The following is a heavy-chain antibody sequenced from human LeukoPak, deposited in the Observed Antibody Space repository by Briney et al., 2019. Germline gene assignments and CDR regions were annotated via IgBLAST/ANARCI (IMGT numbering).Heavy chain of an antibody. V-gene: IGHV1-2*02. CDR3: ARGPSTYYGSGSYANPYFDY. D-gene: IGHD3-10*01. J-gene: IGHJ4*02. CDR2: INPNSGGT. CDR1: GYTFTDYY. Sequence: ASVKVSCKASGYTFTDYYIQWMRQAPGQGLEWMGWINPNSGGTNYAQKFQGRMTMTRDTSISPAYMELSRLRSDDTAVYYCARGPSTYYGSGSYANPYFDYWGQGTLVTVSS.